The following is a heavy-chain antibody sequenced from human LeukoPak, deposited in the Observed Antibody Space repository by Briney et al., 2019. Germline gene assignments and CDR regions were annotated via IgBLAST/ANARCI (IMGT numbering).Heavy chain of an antibody. CDR2: IRSKAYGGTT. Sequence: GGSLRLSCTASGFTFGDYALSWVRQAPGKGLEWVGFIRSKAYGGTTEYAASVKGRFSISRDDSKSIAYLQMNSLKTEDTAVYYCTRGTYGGSKWAQGTLVTVSS. CDR3: TRGTYGGSK. CDR1: GFTFGDYA. V-gene: IGHV3-49*04. D-gene: IGHD4-23*01. J-gene: IGHJ4*02.